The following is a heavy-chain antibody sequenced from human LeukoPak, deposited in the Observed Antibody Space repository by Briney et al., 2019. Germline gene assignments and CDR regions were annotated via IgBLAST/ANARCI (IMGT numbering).Heavy chain of an antibody. J-gene: IGHJ4*02. CDR1: GFTFSSYV. CDR3: ARDTAEYYDFG. Sequence: PGGSLRLSCAASGFTFSSYVMHWVRQAPGKGLEYVAAISSDGGTTYYANSVKARFMISRDNSKNTLYLQMGGLRAEDMAVYYCARDTAEYYDFGWGQGTLVTVSS. D-gene: IGHD3-3*01. CDR2: ISSDGGTT. V-gene: IGHV3-64*01.